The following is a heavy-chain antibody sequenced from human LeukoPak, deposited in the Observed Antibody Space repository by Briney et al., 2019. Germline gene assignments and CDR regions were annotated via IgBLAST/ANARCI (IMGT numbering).Heavy chain of an antibody. CDR1: GFTFSSYA. CDR2: ISGSGGST. V-gene: IGHV3-23*01. D-gene: IGHD2-2*01. Sequence: PGGSLRLSCAASGFTFSSYAMHWVRQAPGKGLEWVSAISGSGGSTYYADSVKGRFTISRDNSKNTLYLQMNSLRAEDTAVYYCAKGGYQLLLYYFDYWGQGTLVTVSS. J-gene: IGHJ4*02. CDR3: AKGGYQLLLYYFDY.